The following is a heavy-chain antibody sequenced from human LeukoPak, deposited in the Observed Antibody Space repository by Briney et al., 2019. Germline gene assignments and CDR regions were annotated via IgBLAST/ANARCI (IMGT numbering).Heavy chain of an antibody. CDR3: ARRGSLNAFDI. D-gene: IGHD2-15*01. CDR2: IYPGYSDT. V-gene: IGHV5-51*01. J-gene: IGHJ3*02. Sequence: GASLEISCKGSGYKFTNYWIGWVRQLPGKGLEWMGIIYPGYSDTTYTPSFQGQVTISADKSISTAYLQWSSLKASDTAMYYCARRGSLNAFDIWGQGTMVTVSS. CDR1: GYKFTNYW.